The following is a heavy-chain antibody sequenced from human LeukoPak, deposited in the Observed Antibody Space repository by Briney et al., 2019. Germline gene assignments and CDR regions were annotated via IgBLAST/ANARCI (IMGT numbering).Heavy chain of an antibody. CDR1: AFTFSNHW. Sequence: PGGSLRLSCAASAFTFSNHWMHWVRQAPGKGLVWVSDISSDGSRTFYADSVKGRFIISRDNAKNTVYLQMNSLRAEDTAVYYCVRDGMVIPYALDIRGQGTMVTVSS. J-gene: IGHJ3*02. V-gene: IGHV3-74*01. CDR3: VRDGMVIPYALDI. D-gene: IGHD2-21*01. CDR2: ISSDGSRT.